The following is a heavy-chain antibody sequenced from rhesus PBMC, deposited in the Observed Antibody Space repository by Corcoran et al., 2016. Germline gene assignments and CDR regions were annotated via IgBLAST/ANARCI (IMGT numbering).Heavy chain of an antibody. CDR3: ASCYEDDYGYGGYGLDS. J-gene: IGHJ6*01. D-gene: IGHD3-9*01. V-gene: IGHV4-147*01. CDR1: GGSISLTY. Sequence: QGQLQESGPGLVKSSAPLSLPCAGSGGSISLTYCRWIRQSPGRGLAWMRYIYGGSGSTSYNPSIKSRVTISTDTSKTQFSLKLSSVTAADTAVYYCASCYEDDYGYGGYGLDSWGQGVVVTVSS. CDR2: IYGGSGST.